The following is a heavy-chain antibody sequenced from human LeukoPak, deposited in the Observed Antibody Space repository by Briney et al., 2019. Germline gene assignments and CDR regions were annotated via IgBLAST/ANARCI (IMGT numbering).Heavy chain of an antibody. CDR3: ARDVGQQLVRTLDY. D-gene: IGHD6-13*01. CDR2: IYHSGST. V-gene: IGHV4-30-2*01. CDR1: GGSISSGGYY. Sequence: PSETLSLTCTVSGGSISSGGYYWSWIRQPPGKGLEWIGYIYHSGSTYYNPSLKSRVTISVDRSKNQFSLKLSSVTAADTAVYYCARDVGQQLVRTLDYWGQGTLVTVSS. J-gene: IGHJ4*02.